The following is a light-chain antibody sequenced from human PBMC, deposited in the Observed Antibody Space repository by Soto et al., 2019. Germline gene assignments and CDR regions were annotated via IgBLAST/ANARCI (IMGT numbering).Light chain of an antibody. CDR3: QQSHSAWT. CDR2: GAS. CDR1: QSISSF. J-gene: IGKJ1*01. Sequence: DIQMTQSPSALSASVGDRVTLTCRASQSISSFLNWYQQKPGEAPKVLIYGASSLQTGVPSRFSGSGSGTHFTLTISSLQPEDSATYYCQQSHSAWTFGQGTKVEI. V-gene: IGKV1-39*01.